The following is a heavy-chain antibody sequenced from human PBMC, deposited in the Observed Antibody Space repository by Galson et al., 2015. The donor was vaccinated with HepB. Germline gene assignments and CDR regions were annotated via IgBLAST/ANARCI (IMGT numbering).Heavy chain of an antibody. V-gene: IGHV3-48*04. CDR3: ATTKFGSGAYWTFDI. CDR1: DSTFSSYT. D-gene: IGHD4/OR15-4a*01. CDR2: ISTNGVTI. Sequence: SLRLSCAASDSTFSSYTMNWVRQTPGKGLQWVSYISTNGVTIHYADSVKGRFTIARDNAKNTMWLQMNSLRAEDTAVYYCATTKFGSGAYWTFDIWGQGTLSPSLQ. J-gene: IGHJ3*02.